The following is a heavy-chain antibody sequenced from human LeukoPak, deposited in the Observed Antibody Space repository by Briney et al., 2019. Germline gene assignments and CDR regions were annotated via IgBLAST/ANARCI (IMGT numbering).Heavy chain of an antibody. J-gene: IGHJ4*02. Sequence: GGSLRLSCAASGFTVSSNYMSWVRQAPGKGLEWVSVIYSGGSTYYADSVKGRFTISRDNSKNTLYLQMNSPRAEDTAVYYCARGTRGYSYGYRDYWGQGTLVTVSS. CDR1: GFTVSSNY. CDR3: ARGTRGYSYGYRDY. D-gene: IGHD5-18*01. CDR2: IYSGGST. V-gene: IGHV3-53*01.